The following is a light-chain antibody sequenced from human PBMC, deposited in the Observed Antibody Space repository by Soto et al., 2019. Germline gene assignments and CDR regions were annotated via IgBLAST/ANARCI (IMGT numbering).Light chain of an antibody. CDR1: SSDVGGYNY. CDR2: EVT. V-gene: IGLV2-8*01. CDR3: SSLAGRKGV. J-gene: IGLJ2*01. Sequence: QSVLTQPPSASGSPGQSVTISCTGTSSDVGGYNYVSWYQQHPGKAPKLIIYEVTQRPSGVPDRFSGSKSGNTASLTVSGLQTEDEADYYCSSLAGRKGVFGGGTKLTVL.